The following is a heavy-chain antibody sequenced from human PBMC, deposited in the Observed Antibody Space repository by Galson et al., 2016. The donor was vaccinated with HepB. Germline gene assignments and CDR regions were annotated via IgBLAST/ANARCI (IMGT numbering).Heavy chain of an antibody. V-gene: IGHV5-51*01. Sequence: QSGAEVKKPGESLKISCKGSEYSFPNYWIGWVRQMPGKGLEWMGIIYPGDSDTRYSPSFPGQVTLSADKSIRTAYLQLSSLKVSDPAMYYCARLGGGRIASRRRYSYYGMDVWGQGTTVTVSS. D-gene: IGHD6-6*01. CDR1: EYSFPNYW. CDR2: IYPGDSDT. CDR3: ARLGGGRIASRRRYSYYGMDV. J-gene: IGHJ6*02.